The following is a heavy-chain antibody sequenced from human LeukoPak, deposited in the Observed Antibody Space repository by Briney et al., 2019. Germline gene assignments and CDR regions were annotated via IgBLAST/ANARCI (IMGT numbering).Heavy chain of an antibody. J-gene: IGHJ4*02. V-gene: IGHV5-51*01. D-gene: IGHD4-11*01. Sequence: GESLKISCKGSGYRFTSYWIGWVRQMPGKGLEWMGIIYPGDSDTGYSPSFQGQVTISADKSISTAYLQWSSLKASDTAMYYCARRRMRDGVTTYYFDYWGQGTLVTVSS. CDR3: ARRRMRDGVTTYYFDY. CDR2: IYPGDSDT. CDR1: GYRFTSYW.